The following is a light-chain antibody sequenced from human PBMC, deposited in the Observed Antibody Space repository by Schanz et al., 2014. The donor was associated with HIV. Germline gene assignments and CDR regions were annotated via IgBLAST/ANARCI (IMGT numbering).Light chain of an antibody. Sequence: QFALTQPASVSGSPGQSITISCTGTSSDVGDYNYVSWYQQHPGKAPKLMIYDVTDRPSGVSNRFSGSKSGNTASLTISGLQPEDEADYYCNSYSHSNTDVFGSGTKVTVL. CDR3: NSYSHSNTDV. V-gene: IGLV2-14*03. CDR1: SSDVGDYNY. CDR2: DVT. J-gene: IGLJ1*01.